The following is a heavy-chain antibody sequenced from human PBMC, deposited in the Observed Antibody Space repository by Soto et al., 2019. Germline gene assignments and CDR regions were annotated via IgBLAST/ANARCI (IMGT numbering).Heavy chain of an antibody. V-gene: IGHV4-30-4*01. Sequence: SETLSLTCTVSGGSISSGNYYWSWIRQPPGKGLEWIGFMSYSGSTSYNASLKSRVTISVDTSKSQFSLNLSFVTAADTAVYYCATMGTPAKGLYYLVNWGQGTLVTGS. CDR2: MSYSGST. CDR3: ATMGTPAKGLYYLVN. J-gene: IGHJ4*02. CDR1: GGSISSGNYY. D-gene: IGHD1-7*01.